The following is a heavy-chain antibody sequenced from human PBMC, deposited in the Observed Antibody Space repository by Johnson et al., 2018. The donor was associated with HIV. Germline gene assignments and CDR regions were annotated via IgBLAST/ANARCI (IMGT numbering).Heavy chain of an antibody. D-gene: IGHD3-22*01. V-gene: IGHV3-11*01. CDR2: ISSSGSTI. J-gene: IGHJ3*02. Sequence: QVQLVESGGGLVKPGVSLRLSCAASGFIFSDYYMSWIRQAPGKGLEWVSYISSSGSTIYYADSVKGRFTISRDNSKNTLYLQMNSLRAEDTAVYYCAKGFASSGYYHRDDAFDIWGQGTMVTVSS. CDR1: GFIFSDYY. CDR3: AKGFASSGYYHRDDAFDI.